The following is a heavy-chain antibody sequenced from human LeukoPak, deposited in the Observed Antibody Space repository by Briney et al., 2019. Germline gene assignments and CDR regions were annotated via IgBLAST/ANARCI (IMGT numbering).Heavy chain of an antibody. D-gene: IGHD5-24*01. J-gene: IGHJ4*02. CDR1: GGSISSYY. CDR3: ARGVMATILTPFDY. V-gene: IGHV4-59*12. CDR2: IYYSGYT. Sequence: PSETLSLTCTVSGGSISSYYWSWIRQPPGKGLKWIGNIYYSGYTTYSPSLRSRVTISVDTSKNQFSLKLSSVTAADTAVYYCARGVMATILTPFDYWGQGTLVTVSS.